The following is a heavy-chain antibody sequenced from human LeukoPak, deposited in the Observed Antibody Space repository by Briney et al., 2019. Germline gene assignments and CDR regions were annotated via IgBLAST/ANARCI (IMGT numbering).Heavy chain of an antibody. D-gene: IGHD6-13*01. J-gene: IGHJ4*02. Sequence: PSETLSLTCAVYGGSFSGYYWSWIRQPPGKGLEWIGEINHSGSTNYNPSLKSRVTISVDTSKNQFSLKLSSVTAADTAVYYCARGPVRQQLVHHDEDYWGQGTLVTVSS. CDR2: INHSGST. CDR3: ARGPVRQQLVHHDEDY. V-gene: IGHV4-34*01. CDR1: GGSFSGYY.